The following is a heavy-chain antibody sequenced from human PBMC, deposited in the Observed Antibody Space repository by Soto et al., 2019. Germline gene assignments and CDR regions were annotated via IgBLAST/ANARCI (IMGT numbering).Heavy chain of an antibody. J-gene: IGHJ6*02. V-gene: IGHV1-18*01. CDR1: GYTFTSYG. Sequence: ASVKVSCKASGYTFTSYGISWVRQAPGQGLEWMGWISAYNGNTNYAQKLQGRVTMTTDTSTSTAYMELRSLRSEDTAVYYCAGSRDGYNLNYYYGMDVWGQGTTVTVSS. CDR2: ISAYNGNT. CDR3: AGSRDGYNLNYYYGMDV. D-gene: IGHD5-12*01.